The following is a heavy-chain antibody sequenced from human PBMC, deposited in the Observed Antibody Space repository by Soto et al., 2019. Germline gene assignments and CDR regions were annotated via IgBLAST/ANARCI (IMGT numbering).Heavy chain of an antibody. J-gene: IGHJ6*02. V-gene: IGHV5-51*01. CDR1: GYSFTSYW. CDR3: ARSGMTTVIFYGMDV. D-gene: IGHD4-4*01. Sequence: GESLKISCKGSGYSFTSYWIGWVRQMPGKGLEWMGIIYPGDSDTRYSPSFQGQVTISADKSISTAYLQWSSLKVSDTAMYYCARSGMTTVIFYGMDVWGQGTTVTVSS. CDR2: IYPGDSDT.